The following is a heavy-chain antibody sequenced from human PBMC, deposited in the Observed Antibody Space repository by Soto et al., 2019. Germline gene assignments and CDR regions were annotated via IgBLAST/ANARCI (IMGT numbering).Heavy chain of an antibody. CDR1: GDSISTADYY. V-gene: IGHV4-30-4*01. CDR3: ARVTRYYYDSSGHLLDY. Sequence: SETLSLTCTVSGDSISTADYYWSWIRQPPGKGLEWVGYISYSGTIYYNPSLKGRLTISVDTPENQFSLKLGSVTAADTAVYYCARVTRYYYDSSGHLLDYWGQGSLVTVSS. D-gene: IGHD3-22*01. J-gene: IGHJ4*02. CDR2: ISYSGTI.